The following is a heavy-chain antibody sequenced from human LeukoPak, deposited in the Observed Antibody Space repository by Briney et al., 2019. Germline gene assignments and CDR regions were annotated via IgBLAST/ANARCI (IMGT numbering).Heavy chain of an antibody. CDR3: ARASRIAVLGVIQYYFDY. J-gene: IGHJ4*02. CDR2: MNPNSGNT. Sequence: ASVKVSCKASGYTFTSYDINWVRQATGQGLEWMGWMNPNSGNTGYAQKFQGRVTMTRNTSISTAYMELSSLSSEDTAAYYCARASRIAVLGVIQYYFDYWGQGALVTVSS. CDR1: GYTFTSYD. D-gene: IGHD6-19*01. V-gene: IGHV1-8*01.